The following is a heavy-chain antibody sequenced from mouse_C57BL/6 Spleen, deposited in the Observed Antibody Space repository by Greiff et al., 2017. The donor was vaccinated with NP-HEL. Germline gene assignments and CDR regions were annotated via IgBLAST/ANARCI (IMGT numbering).Heavy chain of an antibody. V-gene: IGHV5-16*01. CDR1: GFTFSDYY. CDR2: INYDGSST. J-gene: IGHJ3*01. CDR3: ARAWDY. Sequence: EVKLVESEGGLVQPGSSMKLSCTASGFTFSDYYMAWVRQVPEKGLEWVANINYDGSSTYYLDSLKSRFIISRDNAKNILYLQMSSLKSEDTATYYCARAWDYWGQGTLVTVSA. D-gene: IGHD4-1*01.